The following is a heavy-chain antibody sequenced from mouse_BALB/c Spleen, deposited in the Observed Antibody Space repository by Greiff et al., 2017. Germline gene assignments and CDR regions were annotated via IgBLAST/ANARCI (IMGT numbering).Heavy chain of an antibody. CDR2: ISSGGSYT. V-gene: IGHV5-9-4*01. J-gene: IGHJ3*01. CDR1: GFTFSSYA. Sequence: EVQRVESGGGLVKPGGSLKLSCAASGFTFSSYAMSWVRQSPEKRLEWVAEISSGGSYTYYPDTVTGRFTISRDNAKNTLYLEMSSLRSEDTAMYYCARVDYDVAWFAYWGQGTLVTVSA. D-gene: IGHD2-4*01. CDR3: ARVDYDVAWFAY.